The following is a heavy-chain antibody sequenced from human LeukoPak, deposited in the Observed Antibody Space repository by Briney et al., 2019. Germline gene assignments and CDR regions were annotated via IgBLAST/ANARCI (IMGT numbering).Heavy chain of an antibody. CDR2: ISSSGSTI. CDR3: ARDSSSSWYQD. V-gene: IGHV3-48*03. Sequence: GGSLRLSCAASGFTFSSYEMNWVRQAPGKGLEWVSYISSSGSTIYYADSVKGRFTISRDNAKNTLYLQMNSLRAEDTAVYYCARDSSSSWYQDWGQGTQVTVSS. D-gene: IGHD6-13*01. CDR1: GFTFSSYE. J-gene: IGHJ4*02.